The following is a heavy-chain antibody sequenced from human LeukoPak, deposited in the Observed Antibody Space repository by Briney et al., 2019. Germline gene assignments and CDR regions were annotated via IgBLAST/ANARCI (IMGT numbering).Heavy chain of an antibody. J-gene: IGHJ1*01. CDR2: ISGSGGST. CDR3: AKDYCSGGSCYHQPAIEYFQH. CDR1: GFTFSSYA. V-gene: IGHV3-23*01. Sequence: PGGSLRPSCAASGFTFSSYAMSWVRQAPGKGLEWVSAISGSGGSTYYADSVKGRFTISRDNSKNTLYLQMNSLRAEDTAVYYCAKDYCSGGSCYHQPAIEYFQHWGQGTLVTVSS. D-gene: IGHD2-15*01.